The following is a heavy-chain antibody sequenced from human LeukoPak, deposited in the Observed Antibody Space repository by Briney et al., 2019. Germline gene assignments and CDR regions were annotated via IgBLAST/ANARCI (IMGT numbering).Heavy chain of an antibody. CDR1: GGSISSSNW. D-gene: IGHD6-6*01. Sequence: SGTLSLTCAVSGGSISSSNWWSWVRQPPGKGLEWIGEIYHSGSTNYNPSLKSRVTISVGKSKNQFSLKLSSVTAADTAVYYRARAIAARPYYYYMDVWGKGTTVTVSS. J-gene: IGHJ6*03. CDR3: ARAIAARPYYYYMDV. V-gene: IGHV4-4*02. CDR2: IYHSGST.